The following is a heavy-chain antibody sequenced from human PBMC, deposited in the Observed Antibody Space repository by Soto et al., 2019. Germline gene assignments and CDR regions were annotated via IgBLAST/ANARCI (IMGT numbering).Heavy chain of an antibody. CDR3: AKKAAPKTTAAGTDFDY. Sequence: EVQLLESGGGLVQPGGSLRLSCAASGFTFSSYAMSWVRQAPGKGLEWVSAIRSSGDNTYYADSVKGRFTISRDNSKNTLFLQMNSLGAEDTAVYYCAKKAAPKTTAAGTDFDYWGQGTLVTVSS. J-gene: IGHJ4*02. CDR2: IRSSGDNT. CDR1: GFTFSSYA. V-gene: IGHV3-23*01. D-gene: IGHD6-13*01.